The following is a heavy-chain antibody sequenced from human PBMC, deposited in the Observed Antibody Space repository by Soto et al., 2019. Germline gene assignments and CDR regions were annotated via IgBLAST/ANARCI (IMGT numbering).Heavy chain of an antibody. CDR1: GYTFTGYY. CDR3: ARGILMGWFDP. V-gene: IGHV1-2*04. CDR2: INPNSGGT. Sequence: EASVRSPARASGYTFTGYYMHWVRQAPGQGLEWMGWINPNSGGTNYAQKFQGWVTMTRDTSISTAYMELRSLRSDDTAVYYCARGILMGWFDPWGQGTLVTVSS. J-gene: IGHJ5*02.